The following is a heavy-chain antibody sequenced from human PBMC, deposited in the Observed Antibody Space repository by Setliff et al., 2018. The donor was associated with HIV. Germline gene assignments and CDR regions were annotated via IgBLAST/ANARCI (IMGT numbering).Heavy chain of an antibody. CDR1: GGSVSDTSYY. D-gene: IGHD5-18*01. Sequence: SETLSLTCTVSGGSVSDTSYYWGWIRQPPGKGLEWIGEINHSGSTNYNPSLKTRVTIMVDTSKNQFSLKLGSVTAADTAVYYCAREWSYGAFDTFDVWGQGTMVTVSS. J-gene: IGHJ3*01. CDR2: INHSGST. CDR3: AREWSYGAFDTFDV. V-gene: IGHV4-34*01.